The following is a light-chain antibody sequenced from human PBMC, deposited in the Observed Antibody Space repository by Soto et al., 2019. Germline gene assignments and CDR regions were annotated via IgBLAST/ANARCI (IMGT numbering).Light chain of an antibody. J-gene: IGKJ2*01. Sequence: DIPMTQSPSSLSASLGDRVTITCRASQYISTYLSWYQQKPGKAPNLLIYAASNLQSGVPSRFSGSGSGTEFTLTISSLQPGDFATYYCQQGYTAPRTFGQGTKLEIK. V-gene: IGKV1-39*01. CDR1: QYISTY. CDR2: AAS. CDR3: QQGYTAPRT.